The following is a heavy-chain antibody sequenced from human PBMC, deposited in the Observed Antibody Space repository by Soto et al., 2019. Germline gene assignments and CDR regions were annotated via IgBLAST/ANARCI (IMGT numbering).Heavy chain of an antibody. CDR3: AKEGRYFGPSSGDY. CDR1: GFTFSSYA. V-gene: IGHV3-23*01. J-gene: IGHJ4*02. CDR2: ISGSGGST. Sequence: EVQLLESGGGLVQPGGSLRLSCAASGFTFSSYAMSWVRQAPGKGLEWVSAISGSGGSTYYADSVKGRFTISRDNSKNTLYLEMHSLRAQDTAVYYCAKEGRYFGPSSGDYWGQGTMVTVSS. D-gene: IGHD3-9*01.